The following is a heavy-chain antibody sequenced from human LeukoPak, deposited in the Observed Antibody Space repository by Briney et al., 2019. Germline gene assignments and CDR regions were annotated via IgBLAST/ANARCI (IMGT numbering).Heavy chain of an antibody. CDR2: VNLQGST. Sequence: SGNLSLTCGVSGGSITNTNYWTWVRQPPGKGLEWIGEVNLQGSTNYNPSLMGRVAIAVDTSENHISLQLTSVTAADTAVYYCAREGGPYRPLDYSGQGTLVTVSS. CDR3: AREGGPYRPLDY. CDR1: GGSITNTNY. V-gene: IGHV4-4*02. J-gene: IGHJ4*02.